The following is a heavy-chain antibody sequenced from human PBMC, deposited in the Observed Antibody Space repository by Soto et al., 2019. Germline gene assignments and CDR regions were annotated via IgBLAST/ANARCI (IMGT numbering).Heavy chain of an antibody. CDR1: GFTFSSYA. CDR2: ISGSGGST. J-gene: IGHJ4*02. D-gene: IGHD3-3*01. V-gene: IGHV3-23*01. Sequence: PGGSLRLSCAASGFTFSSYAMSWVCQAPGKGLEWVSIISGSGGSTYYADSVKGRFTISRDNSKNTLYLRMNSLRAEDTAVYYCAKDLDSYDFWSGYYAAISFDYWGQGTLVTVSS. CDR3: AKDLDSYDFWSGYYAAISFDY.